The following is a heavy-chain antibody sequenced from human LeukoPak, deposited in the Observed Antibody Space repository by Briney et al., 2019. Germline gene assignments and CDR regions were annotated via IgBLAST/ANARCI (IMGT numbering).Heavy chain of an antibody. CDR2: IYSGGST. V-gene: IGHV3-66*01. CDR3: ARKGRYFDWLLDAFDI. CDR1: GFTVSSNY. D-gene: IGHD3-9*01. Sequence: PGGSLRLSCAASGFTVSSNYMSWVRQAPGKGLEWVSVIYSGGSTYYADSVKGRFTISRDNSKNTLYLQMNSLRAEDTAVYYCARKGRYFDWLLDAFDIWGQGKMVTVSS. J-gene: IGHJ3*02.